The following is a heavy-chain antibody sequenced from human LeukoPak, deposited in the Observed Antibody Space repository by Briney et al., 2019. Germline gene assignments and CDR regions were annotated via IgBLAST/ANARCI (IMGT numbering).Heavy chain of an antibody. CDR3: ARYSSGWFDY. CDR1: GGSISSGSYY. D-gene: IGHD6-19*01. J-gene: IGHJ4*02. V-gene: IGHV4-61*02. CDR2: IYTSGST. Sequence: SETLSLTCTVPGGSISSGSYYWSWIRQPAGKGLEWIGRIYTSGSTNYNPSLKSRVTISVDTSKNQFSLKLSSVTAADTAVYYCARYSSGWFDYWGQGTLVTVSS.